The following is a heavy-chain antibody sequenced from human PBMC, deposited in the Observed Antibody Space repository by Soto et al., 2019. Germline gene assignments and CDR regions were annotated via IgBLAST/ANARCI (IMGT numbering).Heavy chain of an antibody. V-gene: IGHV3-23*01. CDR2: ISATVGVT. Sequence: WGSLRLSCAASGFKFSNYAMSWVRQAPGKGLEWVSLISATVGVTYYADSVKGRFTISRDNSHNTLYLQVHSLTAEDTAVYYCAKDRRAGGTSAFYFEFWGQGAQVTVSS. D-gene: IGHD3-16*01. J-gene: IGHJ4*02. CDR3: AKDRRAGGTSAFYFEF. CDR1: GFKFSNYA.